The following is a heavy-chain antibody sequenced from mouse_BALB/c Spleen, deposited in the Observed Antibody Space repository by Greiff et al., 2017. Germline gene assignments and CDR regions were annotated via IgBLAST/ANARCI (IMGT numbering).Heavy chain of an antibody. CDR3: TREGSTMIRQFAY. J-gene: IGHJ3*01. V-gene: IGHV5-6-4*01. Sequence: EVQVVESGGGLVKPGGSLKLSCAASGFTFSSYTMSWVRQTPEKRLEWVATISSGGSYTYYPDSVKGRFTISRDNAKNTLYLQMSSLKSEDTAMYYCTREGSTMIRQFAYWGQGTLVTVSA. D-gene: IGHD2-4*01. CDR2: ISSGGSYT. CDR1: GFTFSSYT.